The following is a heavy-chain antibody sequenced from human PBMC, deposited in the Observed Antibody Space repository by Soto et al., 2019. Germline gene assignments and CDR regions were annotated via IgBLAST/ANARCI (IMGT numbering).Heavy chain of an antibody. V-gene: IGHV3-30-3*01. CDR1: GFTFSSYA. CDR2: ISYDGSNK. D-gene: IGHD4-17*01. Sequence: QVQLVESGGGVVQPGRSLRLSCAASGFTFSSYAMHWVRQAPGKGLEWVAVISYDGSNKYYADSVKGRFTISRDNSKNTLYLQMNSLRAEDTAVYYCARAPPTPPPSRLDGLLDYWGQGTLVTVSS. CDR3: ARAPPTPPPSRLDGLLDY. J-gene: IGHJ4*02.